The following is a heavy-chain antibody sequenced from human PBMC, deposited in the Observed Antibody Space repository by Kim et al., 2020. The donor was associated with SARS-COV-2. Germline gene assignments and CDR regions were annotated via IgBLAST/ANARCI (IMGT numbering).Heavy chain of an antibody. V-gene: IGHV1-2*02. D-gene: IGHD4-17*01. J-gene: IGHJ6*02. Sequence: ASVKVSCKASGYTFTGYYMHWVRQAPGQGLEWMGWINPNSGGTNYAQKFQGRVTMTRDTSISTAYMELSRLRSDDTAVYYCARALTVTTRYYYYSGMDVWGQGATVTVSS. CDR3: ARALTVTTRYYYYSGMDV. CDR1: GYTFTGYY. CDR2: INPNSGGT.